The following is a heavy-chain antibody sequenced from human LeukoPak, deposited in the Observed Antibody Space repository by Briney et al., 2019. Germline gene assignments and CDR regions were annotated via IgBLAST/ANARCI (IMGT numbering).Heavy chain of an antibody. CDR1: GYTFTDSF. V-gene: IGHV1-2*06. CDR2: MNANSGVT. J-gene: IGHJ4*02. D-gene: IGHD7-27*01. CDR3: ARDLSSTSNWEFDY. Sequence: ASVKVSCKASGYTFTDSFIHWVRQAPGQGPEWMGRMNANSGVTMYAQTLQDRVTMTRDTSISTAYMELSRLTSDDTALYYCARDLSSTSNWEFDYWGQETLVTVP.